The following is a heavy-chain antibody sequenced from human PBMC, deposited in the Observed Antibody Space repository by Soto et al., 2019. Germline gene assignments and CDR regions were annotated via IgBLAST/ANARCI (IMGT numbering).Heavy chain of an antibody. CDR2: ISGTGNTI. CDR3: ARRRSHYYYYGLAV. CDR1: GVRFSNYE. V-gene: IGHV3-48*03. J-gene: IGHJ6*02. Sequence: PGGSLRLSCVGSGVRFSNYEMTWVRQAPGKGLEWVSYISGTGNTIYYADSVRGRFAISRDNAKNSLYLQMSSLRAEDTAVYYCARRRSHYYYYGLAVWGQGTTVTVSS. D-gene: IGHD3-3*01.